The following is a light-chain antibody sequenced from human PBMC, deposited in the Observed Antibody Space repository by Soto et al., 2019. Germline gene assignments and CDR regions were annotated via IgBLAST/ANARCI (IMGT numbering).Light chain of an antibody. CDR1: QGIGIY. J-gene: IGKJ4*01. CDR3: QKYISAPLT. CDR2: AAS. Sequence: DIQMPQSPSSLSASLGDRVTITCRASQGIGIYLAWFQQRPGKVPKLLIYAASTWQSGVPSRFSGSGSGTEFTLTISSLQPEDVATYYCQKYISAPLTFGGGTRVEIK. V-gene: IGKV1-27*01.